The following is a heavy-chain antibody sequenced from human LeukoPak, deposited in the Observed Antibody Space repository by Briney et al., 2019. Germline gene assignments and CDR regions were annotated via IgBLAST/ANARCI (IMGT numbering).Heavy chain of an antibody. D-gene: IGHD6-6*01. Sequence: MSSTVSGGAMSSSSDCWGWIRQPPGKGLEWIGNIYYSGSTYYIPSLKSRVAMSVDTSKNQFSLKLSSVTAADTAVYYCARGQTARVGWGNWFDRWGQGTLVTVSS. J-gene: IGHJ5*02. CDR3: ARGQTARVGWGNWFDR. CDR1: GGAMSSSSDC. V-gene: IGHV4-39*02. CDR2: IYYSGST.